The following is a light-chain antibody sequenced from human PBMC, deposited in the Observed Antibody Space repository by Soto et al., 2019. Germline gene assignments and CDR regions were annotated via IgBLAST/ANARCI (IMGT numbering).Light chain of an antibody. CDR1: SSDVGTYKL. V-gene: IGLV2-23*01. CDR3: CSCGATLSV. CDR2: EGT. J-gene: IGLJ3*02. Sequence: QSVLTQPASVSGSPGQSITISCIGTSSDVGTYKLFSWYQQHPNKAPKLIIYEGTKRPSGVSNRFSGSKSGDTASLTVSGLQAEDESYYFCCSCGATLSVFGAGTKVTVL.